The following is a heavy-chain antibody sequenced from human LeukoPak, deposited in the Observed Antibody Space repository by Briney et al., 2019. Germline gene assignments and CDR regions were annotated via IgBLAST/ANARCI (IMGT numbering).Heavy chain of an antibody. CDR3: ARHTLWFGELRSPSWFDP. J-gene: IGHJ5*02. CDR1: GYSFTSYW. D-gene: IGHD3-10*01. CDR2: IYPGDSGT. V-gene: IGHV5-51*01. Sequence: GESLKISCKGSGYSFTSYWIGWVRQMPGKGLEWMGIIYPGDSGTRYSPSFQGQVTISADKSISTAYLQWSSLKASDTAMYYCARHTLWFGELRSPSWFDPWGQGTLVTVSS.